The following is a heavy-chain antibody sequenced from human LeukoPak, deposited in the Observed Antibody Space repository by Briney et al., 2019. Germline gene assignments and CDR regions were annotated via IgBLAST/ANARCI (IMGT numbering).Heavy chain of an antibody. V-gene: IGHV4-39*01. J-gene: IGHJ3*02. CDR2: AYYTGST. D-gene: IGHD3-16*01. CDR3: ARLRKFVDAFDI. CDR1: ASISGTGYY. Sequence: PSETLSLTCNFSASISGTGYYWVWIRPPPGKGLEWIGNAYYTGSTFYNPSLKSRVTISVDTSKDQFFLRLTSVTAADTAVYYCARLRKFVDAFDIWGRGTMVSVSS.